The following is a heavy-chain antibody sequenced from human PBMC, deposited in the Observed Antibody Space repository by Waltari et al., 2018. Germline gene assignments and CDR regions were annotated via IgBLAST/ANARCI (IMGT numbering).Heavy chain of an antibody. J-gene: IGHJ5*02. CDR3: AREVNLLWFGELGYWFDP. Sequence: QVQLVQSGAEVKKPGASVKVSCKSSGYTFTSYGISWVRKAPGQGLEWMGWISAYNGNTNYAQKLQGRVTMTTDTSTSTAYMELRSLRSDDTAVYYCAREVNLLWFGELGYWFDPWGQGTLVTVSS. D-gene: IGHD3-10*01. V-gene: IGHV1-18*01. CDR1: GYTFTSYG. CDR2: ISAYNGNT.